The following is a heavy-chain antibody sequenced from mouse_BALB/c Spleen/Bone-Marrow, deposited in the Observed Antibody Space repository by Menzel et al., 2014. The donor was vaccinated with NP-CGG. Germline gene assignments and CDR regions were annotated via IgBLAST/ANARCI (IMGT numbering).Heavy chain of an antibody. V-gene: IGHV1S81*02. Sequence: QVQLQQSWAELVKPGASVKLSCKASGYTFTSYWMHWVKQRPGQGLEWIGEINPSNGRTNYNEEFKSKATLTVDKSSSTAYMQLSSLTSEDSAVYYCARVGSDYWGQGTTLTVPS. J-gene: IGHJ2*01. CDR3: ARVGSDY. CDR2: INPSNGRT. CDR1: GYTFTSYW.